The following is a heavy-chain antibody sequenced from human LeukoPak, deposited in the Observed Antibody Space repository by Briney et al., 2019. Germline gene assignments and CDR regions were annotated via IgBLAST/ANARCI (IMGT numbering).Heavy chain of an antibody. Sequence: SETLSLTCAVYGGSFSDYYWSWIRQPPGKGLEWIGYIYYSGSTHYNPSLKSRVTISVDTYKNQFSLKLSSVTAADTAVYYCASGFHYYGSGSYSRGYYYYMDVWGKGTTVTISS. CDR1: GGSFSDYY. J-gene: IGHJ6*03. V-gene: IGHV4-59*12. CDR2: IYYSGST. D-gene: IGHD3-10*01. CDR3: ASGFHYYGSGSYSRGYYYYMDV.